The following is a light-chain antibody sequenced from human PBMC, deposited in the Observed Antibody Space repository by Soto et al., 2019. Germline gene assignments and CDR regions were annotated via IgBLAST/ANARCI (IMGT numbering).Light chain of an antibody. J-gene: IGLJ1*01. CDR2: EGS. CDR3: CSYTGTTYV. CDR1: SSDVGSYNL. Sequence: QSALTQPASVSGSPGQSITISCTGTSSDVGSYNLVSWYQQHPGKAPKLMIYEGSKRPSGASNRFSGSKSGNTASLTISGLQAEDDADYYCCSYTGTTYVFGTGTKVTVL. V-gene: IGLV2-23*01.